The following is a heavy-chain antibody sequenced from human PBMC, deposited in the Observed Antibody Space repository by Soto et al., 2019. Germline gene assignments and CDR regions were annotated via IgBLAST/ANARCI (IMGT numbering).Heavy chain of an antibody. CDR3: ASAFCSGGSCYLDY. CDR1: GYTFTTFG. Sequence: QVQLVQSGGEVKKPGAAVKVSCKASGYTFTTFGIGWVRQAPGQGLEWMGWISAYSGNTEYPEKLQGRVTMTIDTSTSTTYMELRSLRSDATAVYYCASAFCSGGSCYLDYWGQGALVTVSP. D-gene: IGHD2-15*01. CDR2: ISAYSGNT. V-gene: IGHV1-18*01. J-gene: IGHJ4*02.